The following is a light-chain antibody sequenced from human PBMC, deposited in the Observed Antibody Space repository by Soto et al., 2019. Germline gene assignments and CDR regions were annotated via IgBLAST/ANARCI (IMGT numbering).Light chain of an antibody. J-gene: IGKJ5*01. Sequence: EILLTQSPATLSLSPGERATLPCRATPYIDTDVYWYQHKPGQAPRLLIYDASARAPGIPGRFTGSGSGTDFTLTITSRETGDSAVYYCQRRSNSWSPLTFGRGTRLEIK. CDR3: QRRSNSWSPLT. CDR2: DAS. CDR1: PYIDTD. V-gene: IGKV3-11*01.